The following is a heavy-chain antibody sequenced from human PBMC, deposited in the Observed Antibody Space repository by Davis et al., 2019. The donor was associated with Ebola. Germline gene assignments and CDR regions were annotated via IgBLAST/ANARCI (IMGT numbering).Heavy chain of an antibody. CDR3: ARDSGVGATTDY. CDR2: ISAYNGNT. V-gene: IGHV1-18*01. Sequence: AASVKVSCKASGYTFNMYGISWVRQAPGQGLEWMGWISAYNGNTDYAQNLQGRVTMTTDTSTSTAYMELRSLRSDDTAVYYCARDSGVGATTDYWGQGTLVTVSS. J-gene: IGHJ4*02. D-gene: IGHD1-26*01. CDR1: GYTFNMYG.